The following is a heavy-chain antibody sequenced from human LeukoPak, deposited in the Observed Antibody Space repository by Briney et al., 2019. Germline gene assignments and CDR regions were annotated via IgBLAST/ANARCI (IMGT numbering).Heavy chain of an antibody. CDR3: ARGAGSSSAYYYYYYYMDV. CDR1: GYTFTTYD. V-gene: IGHV1-8*03. Sequence: GASVKVSCKASGYTFTTYDINWVRQATGQGLEWMGWMNPNSGNTGYAQKFQGRVSITRNTSISTAYMELSSLRSEDTAVYYCARGAGSSSAYYYYYYYMDVWGNGTTVTVSS. D-gene: IGHD6-6*01. J-gene: IGHJ6*03. CDR2: MNPNSGNT.